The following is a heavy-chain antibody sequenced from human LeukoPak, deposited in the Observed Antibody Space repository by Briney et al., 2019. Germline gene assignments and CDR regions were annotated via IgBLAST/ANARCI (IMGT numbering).Heavy chain of an antibody. CDR1: GGSISNYY. D-gene: IGHD3-10*01. Sequence: SETLSLTCTVSGGSISNYYWSWIRQPPGKGLKWIVHIYYSGATKYNPSLKSRITISVDTSKNQFSLMLSSVTAADTAVYYCARFGITVVRGGKYYFDYWGQGTLVTVSS. J-gene: IGHJ4*02. V-gene: IGHV4-59*08. CDR2: IYYSGAT. CDR3: ARFGITVVRGGKYYFDY.